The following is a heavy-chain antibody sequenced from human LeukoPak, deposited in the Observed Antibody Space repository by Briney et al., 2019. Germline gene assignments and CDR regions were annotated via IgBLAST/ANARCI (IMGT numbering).Heavy chain of an antibody. CDR2: IIPIFGTA. J-gene: IGHJ4*02. D-gene: IGHD4-17*01. Sequence: GASVKVSCKASGGTFSSYAISWVRQAPGQGLEWMGGIIPIFGTANYAQKFQGRVTITADESTSTAYMELSSLRSDDTAVYYCARDHGYGDLDYWGQGTLVTVSS. CDR1: GGTFSSYA. V-gene: IGHV1-69*13. CDR3: ARDHGYGDLDY.